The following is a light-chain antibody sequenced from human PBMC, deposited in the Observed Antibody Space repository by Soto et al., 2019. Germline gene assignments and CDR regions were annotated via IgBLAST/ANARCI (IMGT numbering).Light chain of an antibody. CDR3: SSYTSSSTLNWV. Sequence: QSVLTQPASVSGSPGQSITISCTGTSSDGGGYNYVSWYQQHPGKAPKLMIYEVSNRPSGVSNRFSGSKSGNTASLTISGLQAEDEADYYCSSYTSSSTLNWVFGGGTQLTVL. V-gene: IGLV2-14*01. J-gene: IGLJ3*02. CDR2: EVS. CDR1: SSDGGGYNY.